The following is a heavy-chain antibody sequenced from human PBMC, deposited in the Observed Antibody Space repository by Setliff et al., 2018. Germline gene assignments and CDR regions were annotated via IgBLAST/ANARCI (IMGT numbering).Heavy chain of an antibody. J-gene: IGHJ4*02. CDR1: GFTFSNSD. V-gene: IGHV3-23*01. D-gene: IGHD3-16*01. CDR3: AKYVKKFAHFDY. CDR2: ISGNGGRT. Sequence: GGSLRLSCAASGFTFSNSDMSWVRQAPGKGLEWVSTISGNGGRTYYAVSVEGRFTISRDNSKNTLYLQMISLSDEDTALYYCAKYVKKFAHFDYWGQGTLVTVSS.